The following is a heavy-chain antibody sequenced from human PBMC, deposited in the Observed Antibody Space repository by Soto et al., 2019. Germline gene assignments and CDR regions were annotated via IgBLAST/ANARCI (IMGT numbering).Heavy chain of an antibody. CDR1: GFTFSSYA. D-gene: IGHD6-19*01. CDR3: AKAGFSSGWSPSYFDY. CDR2: MSGTGGST. Sequence: EVQLLESGGGLVQPGRSLRLSCAASGFTFSSYAMNWVRQAPGKGLEWVSAMSGTGGSTYYADSVKGRFTISGDNSKNTLYLQMNSLRVEDTAVFYWAKAGFSSGWSPSYFDYWGQGTLVTVSS. V-gene: IGHV3-23*01. J-gene: IGHJ4*02.